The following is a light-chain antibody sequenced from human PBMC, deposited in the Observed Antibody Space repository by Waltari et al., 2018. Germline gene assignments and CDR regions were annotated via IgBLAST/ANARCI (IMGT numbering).Light chain of an antibody. V-gene: IGKV3-15*01. J-gene: IGKJ4*01. CDR3: QQYNNWPPLP. Sequence: EIVMTQSPATLSVSPGERATLHCRASQSVSSNLAWYQQKPGQAPRLLIYGASTRATGIPARFSGSGSGTEFTLTISSLQSEDFAVYYCQQYNNWPPLPFGGGTKVEIK. CDR2: GAS. CDR1: QSVSSN.